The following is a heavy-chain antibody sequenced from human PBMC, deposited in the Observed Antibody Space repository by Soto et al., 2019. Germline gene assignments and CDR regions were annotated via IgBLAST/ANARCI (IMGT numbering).Heavy chain of an antibody. CDR2: FFSDAER. CDR1: GFSLSNGRSG. Sequence: QVTLKESVPVLVKPTETLTLTCTISGFSLSNGRSGVSWIRQPPGKALEWLAHFFSDAERSYSTSMQSRLTMSKDTSGTQVVLSMTNMGPQDTGTYYCARLNADSGSHDYAMDVWGQVTTVIVYS. J-gene: IGHJ6*02. D-gene: IGHD4-17*01. V-gene: IGHV2-26*03. CDR3: ARLNADSGSHDYAMDV.